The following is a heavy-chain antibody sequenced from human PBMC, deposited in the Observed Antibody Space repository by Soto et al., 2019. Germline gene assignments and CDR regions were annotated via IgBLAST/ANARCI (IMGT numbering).Heavy chain of an antibody. V-gene: IGHV4-31*03. Sequence: SEALSLTCTVSGGSISSGGFCWSWIRQNAGKGLEWIGYIYYSGSTYYNPSLKSRVTISVDTSKRQFSLKLSSVTAAAPAVYYCARYAGYCSSASCPSDAFDIWGQGTMVTVSS. CDR1: GGSISSGGFC. D-gene: IGHD2-2*01. CDR3: ARYAGYCSSASCPSDAFDI. CDR2: IYYSGST. J-gene: IGHJ3*02.